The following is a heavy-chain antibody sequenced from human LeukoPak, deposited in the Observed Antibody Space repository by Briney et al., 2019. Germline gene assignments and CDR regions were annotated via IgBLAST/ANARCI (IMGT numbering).Heavy chain of an antibody. CDR1: GGTFSSYA. D-gene: IGHD3-9*01. CDR2: INPNSGGT. V-gene: IGHV1-2*02. Sequence: ASVKVSCKASGGTFSSYAISWVRQAPGQGLEWMGWINPNSGGTNYAQKFQGRVTMTRDTSISTAYMELSRLRSDDTAVYYCATTSPLVLRYFDWLLSPHEGFDPWGQGTLVTVSS. CDR3: ATTSPLVLRYFDWLLSPHEGFDP. J-gene: IGHJ5*02.